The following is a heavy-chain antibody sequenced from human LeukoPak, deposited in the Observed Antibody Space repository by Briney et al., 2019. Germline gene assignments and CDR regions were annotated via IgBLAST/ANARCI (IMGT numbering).Heavy chain of an antibody. CDR1: GFSFNGYA. D-gene: IGHD3-22*01. CDR2: ISYNGGRK. CDR3: ARQEARNYYYEGLDY. Sequence: TGMSLRLSCVASGFSFNGYAIHWVRQAPGKVLEWVALISYNGGRKDYADSVKGRFTIDRDNSKNTVYLQMNSLRPDDTAIYFCARQEARNYYYEGLDYWGQGNLVTVSS. V-gene: IGHV3-30*04. J-gene: IGHJ4*02.